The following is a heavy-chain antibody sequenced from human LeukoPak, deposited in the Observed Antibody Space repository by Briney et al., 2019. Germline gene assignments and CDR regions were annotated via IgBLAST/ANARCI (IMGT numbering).Heavy chain of an antibody. V-gene: IGHV3-48*01. D-gene: IGHD2-8*01. CDR1: GFTFSGYI. J-gene: IGHJ4*02. CDR2: IGTSGNII. CDR3: ARDQWLDY. Sequence: GGSLRLPCAASGFTFSGYIMNWVRQAPGKGLEWVAFIGTSGNIIYYADSVKGRFTVSRDNAKNSLYLQMNSLRAEDTAVYYCARDQWLDYWGQGTLVTVSS.